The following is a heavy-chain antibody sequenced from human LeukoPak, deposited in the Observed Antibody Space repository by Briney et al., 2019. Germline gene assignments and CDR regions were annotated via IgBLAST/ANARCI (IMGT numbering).Heavy chain of an antibody. CDR3: VRGPPRLNWFDP. CDR2: INAGNGNT. J-gene: IGHJ5*02. Sequence: ASVKVSCKASGYTFTSYAMHWVRQAPGHRLEWMGWINAGNGNTKYSQKVQGRVTITRDTSASTAYMVLSSLRSEDTAMYFCVRGPPRLNWFDPWGQGILVTVSS. CDR1: GYTFTSYA. V-gene: IGHV1-3*01. D-gene: IGHD6-25*01.